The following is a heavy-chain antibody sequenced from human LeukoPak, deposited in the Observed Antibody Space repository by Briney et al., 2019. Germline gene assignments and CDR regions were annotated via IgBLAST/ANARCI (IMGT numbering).Heavy chain of an antibody. CDR1: GVSISSYC. V-gene: IGHV4-59*12. J-gene: IGHJ4*02. Sequence: SETLSLTCTVSGVSISSYCWSWIRQPPGKGLEWVGNNYYSGKNNYNPSLKSRVTISVDTSKNQFSLKLSSVTAADTAVYYCARGCGNCSSIICYAVDYWGQGTLVTVSS. CDR3: ARGCGNCSSIICYAVDY. D-gene: IGHD2-2*01. CDR2: NYYSGKN.